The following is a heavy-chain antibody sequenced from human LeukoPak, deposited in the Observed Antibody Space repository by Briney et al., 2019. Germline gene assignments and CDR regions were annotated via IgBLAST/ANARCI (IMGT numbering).Heavy chain of an antibody. J-gene: IGHJ4*02. CDR3: ATSDDYIGGSERQPNTAFED. Sequence: GASVRVSCKASGYTFTSYGISWVRQAPGQGLEWMGWISAYNGNTNYAQKLQGRVTMTTDTSTSTAYMEMRSLRSDDTAVYYCATSDDYIGGSERQPNTAFEDWGQGTLVTASS. V-gene: IGHV1-18*01. CDR2: ISAYNGNT. CDR1: GYTFTSYG. D-gene: IGHD3-16*01.